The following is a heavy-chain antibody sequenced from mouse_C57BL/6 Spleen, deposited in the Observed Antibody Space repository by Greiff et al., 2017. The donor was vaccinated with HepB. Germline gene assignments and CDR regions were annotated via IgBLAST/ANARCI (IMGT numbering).Heavy chain of an antibody. D-gene: IGHD4-1*02. CDR2: INPSNGGT. V-gene: IGHV1-53*01. CDR3: ARLGNWEEVFDY. CDR1: GYTFTSYW. Sequence: VQLQQPGTELVKPGASVKLSCKASGYTFTSYWMHWVKQRPGQGLEWIGNINPSNGGTNYNEKFKSKATLTVDKSSSTAYMQFSSLTSEDSAVYYCARLGNWEEVFDYWGQGTTLTVSS. J-gene: IGHJ2*01.